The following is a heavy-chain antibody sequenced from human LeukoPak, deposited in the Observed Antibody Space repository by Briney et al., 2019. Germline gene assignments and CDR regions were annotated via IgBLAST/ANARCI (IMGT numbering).Heavy chain of an antibody. CDR2: IYPGDSDT. J-gene: IGHJ4*02. CDR1: GYSFTSYW. V-gene: IGHV5-51*01. CDR3: ARIIAAAGTWVDF. Sequence: GESLKISCKGSGYSFTSYWIGWVRHMPGKGLEWMGIIYPGDSDTRYSPPFQGHVTISADTSISTAYLQWSRLKASDTAMYYCARIIAAAGTWVDFWGQGTLVTVSS. D-gene: IGHD6-13*01.